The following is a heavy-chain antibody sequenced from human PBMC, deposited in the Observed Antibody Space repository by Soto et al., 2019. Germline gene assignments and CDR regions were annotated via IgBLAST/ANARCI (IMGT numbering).Heavy chain of an antibody. CDR2: ISSLGST. V-gene: IGHV4-30-4*01. J-gene: IGHJ6*02. CDR1: GGSISSGDYF. D-gene: IGHD3-10*01. Sequence: QVQLQESGPGLVKPSQTLSLTCTVSGGSISSGDYFWSWIRQSPGKGLEWIGYISSLGSTYYNPSLKSGVSVSRDTSTNQFSLKLSSVTTTDTAVYYCDRGRGIRPYYSPGMDVWGQGTTVAVSS. CDR3: DRGRGIRPYYSPGMDV.